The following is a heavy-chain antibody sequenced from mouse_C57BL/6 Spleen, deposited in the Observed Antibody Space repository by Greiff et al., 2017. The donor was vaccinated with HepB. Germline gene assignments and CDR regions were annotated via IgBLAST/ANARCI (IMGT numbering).Heavy chain of an antibody. V-gene: IGHV1-15*01. D-gene: IGHD2-14*01. CDR1: GYTFTDYE. CDR2: IDPETGGT. Sequence: VQLQQSGAELVRPGASVTLSCKASGYTFTDYEMHWVKQTPVHGLEWIGAIDPETGGTAYNQKFKGKAILTAAKSSSTAYMELRSLPSEDSAVYYCTRSGVRRTNYFDYWGQGTTLTVSS. CDR3: TRSGVRRTNYFDY. J-gene: IGHJ2*01.